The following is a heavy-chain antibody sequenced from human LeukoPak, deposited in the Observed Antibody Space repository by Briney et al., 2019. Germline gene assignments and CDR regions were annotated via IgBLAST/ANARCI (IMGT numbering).Heavy chain of an antibody. CDR1: GFDFGNYA. J-gene: IGHJ4*02. V-gene: IGHV3-9*01. Sequence: GGSLRLSCAASGFDFGNYAMHWVRQAPGKGLQWVPGINWSSKMVAYAASVKGRFTISRDNAKNSLYLQMNSLTSEDTAFYFCAKGSLEMATVDFEFWGQGTLVTVSS. CDR2: INWSSKMV. CDR3: AKGSLEMATVDFEF. D-gene: IGHD5-24*01.